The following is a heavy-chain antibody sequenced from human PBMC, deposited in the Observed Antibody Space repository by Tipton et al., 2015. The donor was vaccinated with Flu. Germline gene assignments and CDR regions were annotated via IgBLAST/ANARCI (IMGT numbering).Heavy chain of an antibody. D-gene: IGHD3-3*01. Sequence: TLSLTCTVSGYSISSSSYYWGWIRQPPGKGLEWIGSIYYSGSTYYNPSLKSRVTISVDTSKNQFSLKLSSVTAADTAVYYCARVAPVGIFGVVPPYWYFDLWGRGTLVTVSS. CDR3: ARVAPVGIFGVVPPYWYFDL. CDR2: IYYSGST. J-gene: IGHJ2*01. V-gene: IGHV4-39*07. CDR1: GYSISSSSYY.